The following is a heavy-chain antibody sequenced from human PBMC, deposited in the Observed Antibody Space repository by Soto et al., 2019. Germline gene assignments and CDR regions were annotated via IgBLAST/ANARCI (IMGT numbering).Heavy chain of an antibody. J-gene: IGHJ6*03. CDR3: ATKGYSSRLFYYMDV. CDR1: GGSFSGYY. D-gene: IGHD6-13*01. V-gene: IGHV4-34*01. Sequence: PSETLSLTCAVYGGSFSGYYWSWIRQPPGKGLEWIGEINHSGSTNYNPSLKSRVTISLDTSKNQFSLKLSSVTAADTAVYYCATKGYSSRLFYYMDVWGKGTTVTVSS. CDR2: INHSGST.